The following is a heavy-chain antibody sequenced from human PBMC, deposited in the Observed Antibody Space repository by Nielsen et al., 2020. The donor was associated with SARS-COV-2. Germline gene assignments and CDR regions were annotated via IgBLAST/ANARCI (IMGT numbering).Heavy chain of an antibody. D-gene: IGHD6-13*01. CDR2: ISGSGGST. CDR1: GFTFSSYA. CDR3: ARHIAAAGMGFDY. V-gene: IGHV3-23*01. J-gene: IGHJ4*02. Sequence: GGSLRLSCAASGFTFSSYAMSWVRQAPGKGLEWVSAISGSGGSTYYADSVKGRFTISRDNAKNSLYLQMNSLRAEDTAVYYCARHIAAAGMGFDYWGQGTLVTVSS.